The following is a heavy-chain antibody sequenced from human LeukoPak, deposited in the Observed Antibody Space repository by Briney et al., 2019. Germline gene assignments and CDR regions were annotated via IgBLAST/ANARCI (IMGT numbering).Heavy chain of an antibody. CDR1: GFTCTSSA. D-gene: IGHD3-10*01. J-gene: IGHJ3*02. CDR2: IVVGSGNT. CDR3: AAASIGELYDAFDI. Sequence: GASVKVSCKASGFTCTSSATQWVRQARGQRLEWMGWIVVGSGNTNNAQKFQERVTITRDMSTSTAYMELSSLRSEDTAVYYCAAASIGELYDAFDIWGQGTMVTVSS. V-gene: IGHV1-58*02.